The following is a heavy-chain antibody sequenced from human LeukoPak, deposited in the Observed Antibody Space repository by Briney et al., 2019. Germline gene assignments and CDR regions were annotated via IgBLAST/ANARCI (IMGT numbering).Heavy chain of an antibody. CDR2: IYPGDSDT. CDR3: ATQDSSGYYSDY. D-gene: IGHD3-22*01. CDR1: GYSFTSYW. J-gene: IGHJ4*02. Sequence: GASLQISCKGSGYSFTSYWIGWVRQMPGKGLEWMGIIYPGDSDTRYSPSFQGQVTVSADKSVSTAYLQWSSLKASDTAMYYCATQDSSGYYSDYWGQGTLVTVSS. V-gene: IGHV5-51*01.